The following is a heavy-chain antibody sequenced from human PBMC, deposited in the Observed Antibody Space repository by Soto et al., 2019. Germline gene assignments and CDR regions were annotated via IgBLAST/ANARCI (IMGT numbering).Heavy chain of an antibody. CDR2: INHSGST. D-gene: IGHD6-13*01. Sequence: SETLSLTCAVYGGSFSGYYWSWIRQPPGKGLEWIGEINHSGSTNYNPSLKSRVTISVDTSKNQFSLKLSSVTAADTAVYYCARDSSRSSWYGYWGQGTLVTVSS. J-gene: IGHJ4*02. V-gene: IGHV4-34*01. CDR1: GGSFSGYY. CDR3: ARDSSRSSWYGY.